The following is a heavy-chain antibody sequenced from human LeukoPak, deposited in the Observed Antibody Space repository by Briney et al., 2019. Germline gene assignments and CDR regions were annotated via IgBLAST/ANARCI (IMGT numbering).Heavy chain of an antibody. V-gene: IGHV3-48*04. D-gene: IGHD1-26*01. J-gene: IGHJ4*02. Sequence: GGSLRLSCAASGFTFSSYSMNLVRQAPGKGLEWVSYISSSSSTIYYADSVKGRFTISRDNAKNSLYLQMNSLRAEDTAVYFCASPGATSKFDYWGQGTQVTVSS. CDR1: GFTFSSYS. CDR2: ISSSSSTI. CDR3: ASPGATSKFDY.